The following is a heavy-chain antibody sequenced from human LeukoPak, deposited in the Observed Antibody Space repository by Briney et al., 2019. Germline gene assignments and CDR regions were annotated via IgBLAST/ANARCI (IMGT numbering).Heavy chain of an antibody. D-gene: IGHD3-22*01. CDR1: GYTFTSYD. Sequence: ASVKVSCKASGYTFTSYDINWVRQATGQGLEWMGWMNPNSGNTGYAQKFQGRVTMTRNTSISTAYMELSSLRSDDTAVYYCAREGRGYDSSGPEAFDIWGQGTMVTVSS. V-gene: IGHV1-8*01. J-gene: IGHJ3*02. CDR3: AREGRGYDSSGPEAFDI. CDR2: MNPNSGNT.